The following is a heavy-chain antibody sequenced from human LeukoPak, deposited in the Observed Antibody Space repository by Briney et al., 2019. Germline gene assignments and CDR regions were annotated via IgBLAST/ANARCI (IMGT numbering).Heavy chain of an antibody. CDR2: IYYSGPT. J-gene: IGHJ1*01. D-gene: IGHD3-10*01. CDR1: GGSISSNNNY. V-gene: IGHV4-39*07. Sequence: KSSETLSLTCSVSGGSISSNNNYWGWIRQPPGKGLEWIASIYYSGPTFYNPSLKSRVTISIDTSKNQFSLNLNSATAADTAVYFCARQLLWFGSGFFQPWGQGTLVTVSS. CDR3: ARQLLWFGSGFFQP.